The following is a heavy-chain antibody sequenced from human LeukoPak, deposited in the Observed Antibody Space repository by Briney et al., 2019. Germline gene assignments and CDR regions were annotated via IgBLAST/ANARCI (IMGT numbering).Heavy chain of an antibody. CDR3: ARAVPAGNDFWSGYYNGDAFDI. Sequence: ASVKVSCKASGGTFSSYTISWVRQAPGQGLEWMGRIIPILGIANYAQKFQGRVTITADKSTSTAYMELSSLRSEDTAVYYCARAVPAGNDFWSGYYNGDAFDIWGQGTMVTVSS. J-gene: IGHJ3*02. D-gene: IGHD3-3*01. V-gene: IGHV1-69*02. CDR1: GGTFSSYT. CDR2: IIPILGIA.